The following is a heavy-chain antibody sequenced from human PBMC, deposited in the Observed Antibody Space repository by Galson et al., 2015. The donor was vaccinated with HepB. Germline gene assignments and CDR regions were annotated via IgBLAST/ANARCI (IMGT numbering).Heavy chain of an antibody. V-gene: IGHV3-21*01. Sequence: SLRLSCAASGSTFSSYSMNWVRQAPGKGLEWVSSISTSSTYIYYADSVKGRFTISRDNAKNSLYLQMNSLRAEDTAVYYFARVLGRQPDYWGQGTLVTVSS. J-gene: IGHJ4*02. CDR2: ISTSSTYI. CDR3: ARVLGRQPDY. CDR1: GSTFSSYS.